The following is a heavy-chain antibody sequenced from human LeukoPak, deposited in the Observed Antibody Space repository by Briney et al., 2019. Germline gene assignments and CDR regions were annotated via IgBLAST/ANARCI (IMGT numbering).Heavy chain of an antibody. CDR3: ASQGLRYFDWLAPFDY. D-gene: IGHD3-9*01. V-gene: IGHV4-34*01. CDR2: INHSGST. Sequence: SETLSLTCAVSGGSFSGYYWTWIRQPPGKGLEWIGEINHSGSTNYNPSLKSRVTISVDTSKNQFSLKLSSVTAADTAVYYCASQGLRYFDWLAPFDYWGQGTLVTVSS. CDR1: GGSFSGYY. J-gene: IGHJ4*02.